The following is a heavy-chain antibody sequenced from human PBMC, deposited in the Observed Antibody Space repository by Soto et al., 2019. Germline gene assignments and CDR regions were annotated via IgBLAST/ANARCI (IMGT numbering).Heavy chain of an antibody. CDR1: GFTVSNIY. V-gene: IGHV3-53*01. Sequence: EVRLLDSGGTLVQIGGSLRLSCAASGFTVSNIYMGWVRQAPGKGLEWVSVIYSGGSTHYADSVKGRFTISRDSSKNTVYLEMSSLRVEDTAVYYCASRLKVDDAFDIWGQGTMVAVSS. CDR2: IYSGGST. CDR3: ASRLKVDDAFDI. J-gene: IGHJ3*02.